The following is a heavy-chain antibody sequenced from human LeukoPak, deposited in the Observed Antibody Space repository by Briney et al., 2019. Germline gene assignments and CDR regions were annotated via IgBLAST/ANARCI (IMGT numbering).Heavy chain of an antibody. CDR3: ARLDYGDYNFDY. V-gene: IGHV4-59*08. J-gene: IGHJ4*02. CDR1: GGSITTYY. CDR2: IYYRGSP. Sequence: SETLSLTCTVSGGSITTYYWSWIRQPPGKRLEWIGHIYYRGSPNYNPSLKSRVTISLDTSKNQFSLKLSSVTAADTAVYFCARLDYGDYNFDYWGQGTLVTVSS. D-gene: IGHD4-17*01.